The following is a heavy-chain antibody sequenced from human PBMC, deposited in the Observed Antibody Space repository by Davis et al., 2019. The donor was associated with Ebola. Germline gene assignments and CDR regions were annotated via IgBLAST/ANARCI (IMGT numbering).Heavy chain of an antibody. CDR2: IYSGGST. Sequence: PGGSLRLSCAASGFTVSSNYMSWVRQAPGKGLEWVSVIYSGGSTYYADSVKGRFTISRHNSKNTLYLQMNSLRAEDTAVYYCARDSVQTPLYGPNYYGMDVWGQGTTVTVSS. D-gene: IGHD1-1*01. CDR3: ARDSVQTPLYGPNYYGMDV. J-gene: IGHJ6*02. V-gene: IGHV3-53*04. CDR1: GFTVSSNY.